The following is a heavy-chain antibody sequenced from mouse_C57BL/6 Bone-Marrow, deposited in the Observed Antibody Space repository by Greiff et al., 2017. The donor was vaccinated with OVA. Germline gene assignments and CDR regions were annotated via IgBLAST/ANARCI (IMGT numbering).Heavy chain of an antibody. Sequence: VKLLESGAELVKPGASVKMSCKASGYTFTTYPIEWMKQNHGKSLEWIGNFHPYNDDTKYNEKFKGKATLTVEKSSSTVYLELSRLTSDDSAVYYCARTLDSSGYVWFAYWGQGTLVTVSA. D-gene: IGHD3-2*02. CDR3: ARTLDSSGYVWFAY. CDR2: FHPYNDDT. V-gene: IGHV1-47*01. CDR1: GYTFTTYP. J-gene: IGHJ3*01.